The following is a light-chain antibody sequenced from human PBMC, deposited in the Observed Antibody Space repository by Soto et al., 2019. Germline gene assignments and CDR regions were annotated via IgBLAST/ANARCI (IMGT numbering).Light chain of an antibody. CDR3: TSYTSSITYV. J-gene: IGLJ1*01. CDR1: SSDVGGYNF. V-gene: IGLV2-14*03. CDR2: DVT. Sequence: QSALTQPGSVSGSPGQAITISGTGTSSDVGGYNFVSWYQHHPGKAPKLIIYDVTNRPSGISNRFSGSKSGNTASLTISGLQAENEADYYCTSYTSSITYVFGTGTKLTVL.